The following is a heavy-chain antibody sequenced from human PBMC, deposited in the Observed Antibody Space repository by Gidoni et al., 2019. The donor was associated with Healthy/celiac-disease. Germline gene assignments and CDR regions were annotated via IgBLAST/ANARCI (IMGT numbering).Heavy chain of an antibody. J-gene: IGHJ5*02. CDR1: GYSISSGYY. CDR2: IYPSGST. V-gene: IGHV4-38-2*02. CDR3: ARDWDIVATIRALRPWFDP. D-gene: IGHD5-12*01. Sequence: QVQLQESCPGLVKPSETLSLTCTVSGYSISSGYYWGWIRQPPGKGLEWIGSIYPSGSTYYNPSLKSRVTISVDTSKNQFSLKLSSVTAADTAVYYCARDWDIVATIRALRPWFDPWGQGTLVTVSS.